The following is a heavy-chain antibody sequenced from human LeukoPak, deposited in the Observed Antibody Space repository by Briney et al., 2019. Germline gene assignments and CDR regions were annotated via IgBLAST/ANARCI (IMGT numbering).Heavy chain of an antibody. D-gene: IGHD1-26*01. V-gene: IGHV4-31*03. CDR2: IYDSVST. J-gene: IGHJ1*01. CDR3: ARGVGY. Sequence: SETLSLTCTVSGGPISGGGYYLSWIRPHPGLGLEWIGYIYDSVSTYYNPSLKSRVTISVDTSKHQFSLRLSSVTAADTAVYYCARGVGYWGPGTLVTVSS. CDR1: GGPISGGGYY.